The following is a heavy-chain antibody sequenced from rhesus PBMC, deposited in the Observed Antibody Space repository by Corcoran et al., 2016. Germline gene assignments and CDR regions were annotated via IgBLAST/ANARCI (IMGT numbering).Heavy chain of an antibody. CDR1: GYSISSGYY. CDR2: ISGSSGST. CDR3: AREGGAHCSDSGCSSWFDY. D-gene: IGHD2-33*01. V-gene: IGHV4-99*02. Sequence: QVQLQESGPGLVKPSETLSLTCAVSGYSISSGYYWGWFRQHPGKGLGYIGYISGSSGSTYYNPSLKSRVTISKDTSKNQFSLKLSSVTAADTAVYYCAREGGAHCSDSGCSSWFDYWGQGVLVTVSS. J-gene: IGHJ4*01.